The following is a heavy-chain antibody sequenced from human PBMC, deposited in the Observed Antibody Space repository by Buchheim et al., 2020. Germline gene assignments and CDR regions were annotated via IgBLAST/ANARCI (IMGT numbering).Heavy chain of an antibody. CDR3: ARDGPRGLEWFNYYYGMDV. Sequence: QLQLQESGPGLVKPSETLSLTCTVSGCSISSSSYYWGWIRQPPGKGLEWIGSIYYSGRTYYNPSLNSRVTISVDTSKNQFSLKLSSVTAADTAVYYCARDGPRGLEWFNYYYGMDVWGQGTT. V-gene: IGHV4-39*07. J-gene: IGHJ6*02. CDR1: GCSISSSSYY. D-gene: IGHD3-3*01. CDR2: IYYSGRT.